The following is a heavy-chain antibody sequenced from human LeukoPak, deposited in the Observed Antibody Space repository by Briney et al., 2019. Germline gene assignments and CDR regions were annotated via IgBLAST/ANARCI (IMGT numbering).Heavy chain of an antibody. V-gene: IGHV3-7*01. D-gene: IGHD6-19*01. J-gene: IGHJ6*02. CDR2: IKQDGSEK. CDR1: GFMFSSYW. Sequence: GGSLRLSCAASGFMFSSYWMTWVRQAPGKGLEWVANIKQDGSEKYYVDSVKGRFTISRDNAKKSLYLQMNSLRAEDTAVYYCARGPWGTVAGEKYYYYYGMDVWGQGTTVTVSS. CDR3: ARGPWGTVAGEKYYYYYGMDV.